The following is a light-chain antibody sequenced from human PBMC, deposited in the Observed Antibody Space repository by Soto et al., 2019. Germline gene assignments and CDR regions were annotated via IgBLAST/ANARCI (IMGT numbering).Light chain of an antibody. Sequence: DIVMTQSPDSLAVSLGERATINCKSSHSILYSPNNKNYLAWYQHKPGQPPKLLIYWASTRQSGVPDRFSGSGSGTDFAPTVGSLQAGEVAVSYCHHYSSVPYTFGQGTRLEIK. CDR3: HHYSSVPYT. J-gene: IGKJ2*01. CDR1: HSILYSPNNKNY. CDR2: WAS. V-gene: IGKV4-1*01.